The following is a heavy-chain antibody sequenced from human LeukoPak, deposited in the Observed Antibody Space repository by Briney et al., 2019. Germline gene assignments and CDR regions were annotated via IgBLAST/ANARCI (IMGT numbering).Heavy chain of an antibody. V-gene: IGHV1-46*01. Sequence: ASVKVSCKASGYTFTNYYMHWVRQAPGQGLEWMGIINPNGGSTSYAQKFQGRVTMTRDTSTSTVYMELSSLRAEDTAVYYCAKPNESGYFDWLLFYFDYWGQGTLVTVSS. CDR1: GYTFTNYY. CDR3: AKPNESGYFDWLLFYFDY. D-gene: IGHD3-9*01. CDR2: INPNGGST. J-gene: IGHJ4*02.